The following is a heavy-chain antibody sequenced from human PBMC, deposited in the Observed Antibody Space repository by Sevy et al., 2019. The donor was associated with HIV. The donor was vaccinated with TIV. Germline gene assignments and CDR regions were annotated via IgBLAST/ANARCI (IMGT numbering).Heavy chain of an antibody. D-gene: IGHD1-1*01. J-gene: IGHJ5*02. V-gene: IGHV4-59*08. Sequence: SETLSLTCTVSGGSIRSYYWSWIRQPPGKGLEWIGYIYFSGGANYNPSLKSRVTISLDTSKNQFSLKLSSVTAADTAVYYCARHGILQSNNWFDPWGQGTLVTVSS. CDR1: GGSIRSYY. CDR3: ARHGILQSNNWFDP. CDR2: IYFSGGA.